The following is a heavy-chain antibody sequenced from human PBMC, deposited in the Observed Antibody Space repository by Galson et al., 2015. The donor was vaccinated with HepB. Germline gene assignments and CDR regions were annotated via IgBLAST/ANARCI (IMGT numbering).Heavy chain of an antibody. CDR3: AKDKTIFGLGYYMDV. J-gene: IGHJ6*03. V-gene: IGHV3-9*01. D-gene: IGHD3-3*01. Sequence: SLRLSCAALEFMFDEFAMHWVRRAPGKGLEWVSGISWNSGSVGYADSVKGRFTISRDNAKSSLYLQMNSLRAEDTALYYCAKDKTIFGLGYYMDVWGKGTTVTVSS. CDR2: ISWNSGSV. CDR1: EFMFDEFA.